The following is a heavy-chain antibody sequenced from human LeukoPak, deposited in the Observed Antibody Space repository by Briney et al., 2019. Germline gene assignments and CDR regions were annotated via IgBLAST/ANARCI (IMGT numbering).Heavy chain of an antibody. CDR2: IYYSGST. V-gene: IGHV4-59*01. CDR3: ARGRSHFDY. J-gene: IGHJ4*02. CDR1: VGSISNYY. Sequence: SETLSLTGTVSVGSISNYYWSWLRQPPGKGLEWVGYIYYSGSTNYNPSLKSRVTISVDTSKNQFSLKLSSVTAADTAVYYCARGRSHFDYWGQGTLVTVSS.